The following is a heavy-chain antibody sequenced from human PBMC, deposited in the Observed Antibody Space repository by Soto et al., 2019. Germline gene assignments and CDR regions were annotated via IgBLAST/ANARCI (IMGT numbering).Heavy chain of an antibody. CDR2: LYSGGST. D-gene: IGHD3-22*01. J-gene: IGHJ4*02. CDR1: GFTVSSNY. Sequence: EVQLVESGGDLVQPGGSLRLSCAVSGFTVSSNYMTWVRQAPGKGLEWVSVLYSGGSTYYADSVKGRFTISRDNSXNTLYLQMNGLRADDTAVYYCARGYYDRNAYFFDYWGQGTLVTVSS. V-gene: IGHV3-66*01. CDR3: ARGYYDRNAYFFDY.